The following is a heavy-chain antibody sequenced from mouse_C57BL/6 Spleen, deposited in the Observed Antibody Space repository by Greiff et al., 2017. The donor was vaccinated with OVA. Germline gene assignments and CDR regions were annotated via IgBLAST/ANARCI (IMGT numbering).Heavy chain of an antibody. CDR2: IWRGGST. Sequence: QVQLQQSGPGLVQPSQRLSITCTVSGFSLTSYGVHWVRQSPGKGLEWLGVIWRGGSTDYNAAFMSRLSITKDNSKSQVFFKMNSLQADDTAIYYCAKYDYDEDYAMDYWGQGTSVTVSS. CDR3: AKYDYDEDYAMDY. J-gene: IGHJ4*01. D-gene: IGHD2-4*01. CDR1: GFSLTSYG. V-gene: IGHV2-5*01.